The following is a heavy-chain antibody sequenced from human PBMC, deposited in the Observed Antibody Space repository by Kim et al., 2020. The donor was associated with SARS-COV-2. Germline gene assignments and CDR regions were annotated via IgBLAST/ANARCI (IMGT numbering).Heavy chain of an antibody. J-gene: IGHJ4*02. Sequence: SETLSLTCTVSGGSISSSSYYWGWIRQPPGKGLEWIGSIYYSGSTYYNPSLNSRGTISVDTSKNQFSLKLSSVTAADTAVYYCARRGGSGSYYPYYFDYWGQGTLVTVSS. CDR1: GGSISSSSYY. V-gene: IGHV4-39*01. CDR3: ARRGGSGSYYPYYFDY. D-gene: IGHD3-10*01. CDR2: IYYSGST.